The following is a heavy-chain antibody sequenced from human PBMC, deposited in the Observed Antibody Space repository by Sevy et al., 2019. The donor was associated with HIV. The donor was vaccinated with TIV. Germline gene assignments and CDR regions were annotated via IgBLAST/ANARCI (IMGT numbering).Heavy chain of an antibody. CDR2: LNGDGSSA. CDR3: TRGRSGTYGWFDP. D-gene: IGHD6-19*01. Sequence: GGSLRLSCAASGFTFSSHWMHWVRQAPGKGLVWVSRLNGDGSSASYADFVKGRFTISRDNGKNTVYLQISSLTADDTAVDYCTRGRSGTYGWFDPWGQGTLVTVSS. V-gene: IGHV3-74*01. CDR1: GFTFSSHW. J-gene: IGHJ5*02.